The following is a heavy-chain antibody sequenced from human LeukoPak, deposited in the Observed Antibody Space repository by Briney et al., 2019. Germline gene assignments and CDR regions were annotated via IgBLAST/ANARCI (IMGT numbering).Heavy chain of an antibody. Sequence: GGSLRLACVASGFIFRXSAMXWVXXGPGKXLGLVSXXSDSGDGSYYAESVEXRFNISRDNSKNTLYLKMNSLRAEDTAVYYCAKDYPGLTMILVKACDIWGQGTMVTVSS. J-gene: IGHJ3*02. CDR1: GFIFRXSA. D-gene: IGHD3-22*01. CDR3: AKDYPGLTMILVKACDI. CDR2: XSDSGDGS. V-gene: IGHV3-23*01.